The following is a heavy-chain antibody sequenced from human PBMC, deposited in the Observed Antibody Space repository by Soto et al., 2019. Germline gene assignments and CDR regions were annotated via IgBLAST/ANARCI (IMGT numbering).Heavy chain of an antibody. CDR1: GFTFDDYA. CDR2: ISWNSGSI. D-gene: IGHD6-19*01. Sequence: EVQLVESGGGLVQPGRSLRLSCAASGFTFDDYAMHWVQQAPGKGLEWVSGISWNSGSIGYADSVKGRFTISRDNAKNSLYLQMNSLRAEDTALYYCAKDRVAVAADYYYGMDVWGQGTTVTVSS. J-gene: IGHJ6*02. CDR3: AKDRVAVAADYYYGMDV. V-gene: IGHV3-9*01.